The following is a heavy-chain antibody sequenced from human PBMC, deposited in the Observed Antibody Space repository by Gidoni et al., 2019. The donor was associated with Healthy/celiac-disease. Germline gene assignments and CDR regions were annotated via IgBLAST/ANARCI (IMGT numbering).Heavy chain of an antibody. CDR3: ARNYDFWSGYIYSFDP. CDR1: GYTFTSYD. V-gene: IGHV1-8*01. Sequence: QVQLVQSGAEVKKPGASVKVSCKASGYTFTSYDINWVRQATGQGLEWMGWMNPNSGNTGYAQKFQGRVTMTRNTSISTAYMELSSLRSEDTAVYYCARNYDFWSGYIYSFDPWGQGTLVTVSS. D-gene: IGHD3-3*01. CDR2: MNPNSGNT. J-gene: IGHJ5*02.